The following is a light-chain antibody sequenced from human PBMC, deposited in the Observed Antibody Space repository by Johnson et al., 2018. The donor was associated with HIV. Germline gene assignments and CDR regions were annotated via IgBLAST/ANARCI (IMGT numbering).Light chain of an antibody. CDR3: ETWDSSLSGA. Sequence: VLTQPPSVSAAPGQKVTISCSGSSSNIGNNYVSWYQQLPGTAPKLLIYENNKRPSGIPDRFSGSKSGTSATLGIAGLQTGDEADYYCETWDSSLSGAFGTGTKVTV. J-gene: IGLJ1*01. V-gene: IGLV1-51*02. CDR2: ENN. CDR1: SSNIGNNY.